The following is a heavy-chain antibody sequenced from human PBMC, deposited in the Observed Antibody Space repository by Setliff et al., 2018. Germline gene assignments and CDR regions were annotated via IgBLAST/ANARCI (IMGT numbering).Heavy chain of an antibody. CDR3: ARARWWPLLDYYMDF. Sequence: PSETLSLTCTVSGGSISSPSYYWVWLRQPPGKGLEWLWYIYYSGSTNYNPSPKRRVTIPADTPKNQFHLKLSSVPAADTAVYYCARARWWPLLDYYMDFWGQGTTVTVSS. D-gene: IGHD2-8*02. CDR2: IYYSGST. V-gene: IGHV4-61*01. CDR1: GGSISSPSYY. J-gene: IGHJ6*03.